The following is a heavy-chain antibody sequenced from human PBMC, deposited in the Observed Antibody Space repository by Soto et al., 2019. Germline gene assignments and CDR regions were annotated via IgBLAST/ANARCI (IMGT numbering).Heavy chain of an antibody. CDR2: MNPNSGNT. CDR1: GYTFTSYD. V-gene: IGHV1-8*01. J-gene: IGHJ6*03. D-gene: IGHD2-2*01. CDR3: VGVVVPAADYYYYYYMDV. Sequence: QVQLVQSGAEVKKPGASVKVSCKASGYTFTSYDINWVRQATGQGLEWMGWMNPNSGNTGYAQKFQGRVTMTRNTSISTAYMELSSLRSEDTAVYYCVGVVVPAADYYYYYYMDVWGKGTTVTVSS.